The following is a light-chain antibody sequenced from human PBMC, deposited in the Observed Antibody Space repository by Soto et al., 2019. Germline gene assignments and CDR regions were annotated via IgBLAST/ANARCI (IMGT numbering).Light chain of an antibody. CDR2: DAS. V-gene: IGKV1-8*01. J-gene: IGKJ1*01. CDR1: QGISSY. CDR3: QQYNSYPWT. Sequence: AIRMTQSPSSLSASTGDRVTITCRASQGISSYLAWYQQKPGKAPKLLIYDASNLESGVPSRFSGSGSGTEFTLTISSLQPDDFATYYCQQYNSYPWTFGQGTKVDI.